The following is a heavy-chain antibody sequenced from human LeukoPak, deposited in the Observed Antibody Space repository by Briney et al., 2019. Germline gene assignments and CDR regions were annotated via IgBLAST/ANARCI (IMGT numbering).Heavy chain of an antibody. D-gene: IGHD3-10*01. CDR2: ISGSGGST. Sequence: GGSLRLSCAASGFTFSSYAMSWVRQAPGEGLEWVSAISGSGGSTYYADSVKGRFTISRDNSKNTLYLQMNSLRAEDTAVYYCAKASTYYYGSGSYYYVYWGQGTLVTVSS. CDR3: AKASTYYYGSGSYYYVY. CDR1: GFTFSSYA. J-gene: IGHJ4*02. V-gene: IGHV3-23*01.